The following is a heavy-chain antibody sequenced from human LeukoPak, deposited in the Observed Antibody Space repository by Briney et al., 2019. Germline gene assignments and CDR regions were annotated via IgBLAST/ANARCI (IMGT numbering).Heavy chain of an antibody. CDR2: IHYSGST. V-gene: IGHV4-59*01. CDR1: GGSISSYY. D-gene: IGHD6-6*01. J-gene: IGHJ4*02. Sequence: PSETLSLTCTVSGGSISSYYWSWIRQPPGKGLEWIGYIHYSGSTNYNPSLKSRVTISLDTSRNQFSLRLSSVTAADTAVYFCAGRITPRPFDYWGQGILVTVSS. CDR3: AGRITPRPFDY.